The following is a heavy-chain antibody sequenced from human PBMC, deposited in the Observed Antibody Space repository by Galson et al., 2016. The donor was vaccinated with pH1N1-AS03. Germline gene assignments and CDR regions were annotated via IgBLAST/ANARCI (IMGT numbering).Heavy chain of an antibody. Sequence: TPSLTCSVSSGSISGYYWSWIRQPPGKGLEWIGYIYYTGMTNYNPSLKSRVTISVDTSKNQFSLKLSSVTAADTAIYYCARQNGHRLLWDYWGQGTLVTVSS. CDR3: ARQNGHRLLWDY. J-gene: IGHJ4*02. CDR2: IYYTGMT. CDR1: SGSISGYY. V-gene: IGHV4-59*08. D-gene: IGHD2-8*01.